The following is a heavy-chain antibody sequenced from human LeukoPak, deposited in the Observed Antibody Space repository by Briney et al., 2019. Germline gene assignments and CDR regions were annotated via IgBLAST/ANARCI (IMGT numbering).Heavy chain of an antibody. CDR1: GFTFSSYS. CDR3: AKLYSSGWYGSVGDY. V-gene: IGHV3-30*18. J-gene: IGHJ4*02. D-gene: IGHD6-19*01. Sequence: GGSLRLSCAASGFTFSSYSMNWVRQAPGKGLEWVAVISYDGSNKYYADSVKGRFTISRDNSKNTLYLQMNSLRAEDTAVYYCAKLYSSGWYGSVGDYWGQGTLVTVSS. CDR2: ISYDGSNK.